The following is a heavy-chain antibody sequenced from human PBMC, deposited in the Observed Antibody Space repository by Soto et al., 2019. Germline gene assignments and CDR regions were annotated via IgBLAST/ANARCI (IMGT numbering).Heavy chain of an antibody. Sequence: EVQLLESEGGLVQPGGSLRLSCAASGFTFSRNAMSWVRQAPGTGLEWVSAISGSGGSTYYADSVKGRFTISRDNSKNTLYLQMNSLRAEDTAVYYCAKSDYYYGMDVWGQGTTVTVSS. CDR2: ISGSGGST. V-gene: IGHV3-23*01. J-gene: IGHJ6*02. CDR3: AKSDYYYGMDV. CDR1: GFTFSRNA.